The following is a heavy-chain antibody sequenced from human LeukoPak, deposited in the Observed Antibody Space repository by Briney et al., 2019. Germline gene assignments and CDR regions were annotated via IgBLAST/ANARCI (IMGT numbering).Heavy chain of an antibody. CDR1: GFTFSSYE. V-gene: IGHV3-48*03. Sequence: GGSLRLSCAASGFTFSSYEMNWVRQAPGKGLEWVSYISSSGSTIYYADSVKGRFTISRDNAKNSLYLQMNSLRAEDTAVYYCAKDGSLAHYYYMDVWGKGTTVTISS. CDR2: ISSSGSTI. CDR3: AKDGSLAHYYYMDV. D-gene: IGHD6-13*01. J-gene: IGHJ6*03.